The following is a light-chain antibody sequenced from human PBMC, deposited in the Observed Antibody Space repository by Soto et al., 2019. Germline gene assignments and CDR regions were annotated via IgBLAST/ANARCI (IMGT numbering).Light chain of an antibody. J-gene: IGLJ2*01. CDR1: SSDVGAYNY. CDR2: EVS. CDR3: SSYAGSNNFVV. Sequence: QSALTQPPSASGSPGQSVTISCTGTSSDVGAYNYVSWHQQHPGKAPKLMIYEVSKRPSGVPDRFSGSKSGNTASLTVSGLQAEDEADYYCSSYAGSNNFVVFGGGTKLTVL. V-gene: IGLV2-8*01.